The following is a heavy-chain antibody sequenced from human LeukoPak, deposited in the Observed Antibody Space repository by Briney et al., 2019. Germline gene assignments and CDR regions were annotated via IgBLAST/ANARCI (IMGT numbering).Heavy chain of an antibody. Sequence: PSETLSLTCTVSGGSISSGDYYWSWIRQPPGKGLEWIGYIYYSGSTYYSPSLKSRVTISVDTSKNQFSLKLSSVTAADTAVYYCARGVMGDRNDYFDYWGQGTLVTVSS. J-gene: IGHJ4*02. D-gene: IGHD3-16*01. V-gene: IGHV4-30-4*08. CDR2: IYYSGST. CDR3: ARGVMGDRNDYFDY. CDR1: GGSISSGDYY.